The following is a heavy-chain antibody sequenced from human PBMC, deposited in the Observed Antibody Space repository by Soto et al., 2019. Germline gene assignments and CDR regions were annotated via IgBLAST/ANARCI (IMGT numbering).Heavy chain of an antibody. V-gene: IGHV1-69*08. J-gene: IGHJ4*02. D-gene: IGHD3-10*01. Sequence: QVQLVQSGAEVQKPGSSVRVSCKAPEGTFTNYSISWVRQAPGQGLEWMGKIIPILGIQKHAQKFQGRITIIADKSTSTAYMDLTSLRSDDTAVYFCARDGYTGSYHQYWGQGTLVTVSS. CDR2: IIPILGIQ. CDR1: EGTFTNYS. CDR3: ARDGYTGSYHQY.